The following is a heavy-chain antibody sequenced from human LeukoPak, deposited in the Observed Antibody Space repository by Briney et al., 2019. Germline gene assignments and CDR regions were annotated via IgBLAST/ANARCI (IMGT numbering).Heavy chain of an antibody. CDR1: ARSISSSY. Sequence: SETLSLTYTVAARSISSSYCSWVRQPPGKRLEWLGYIYYSGSTNYNPSLKSRVTISVDTSKNQFSLKLSSVPAADTAVYYRASTYGRGDYVTDYWGQGTLVTVSS. D-gene: IGHD4-17*01. V-gene: IGHV4-59*01. CDR3: ASTYGRGDYVTDY. J-gene: IGHJ4*02. CDR2: IYYSGST.